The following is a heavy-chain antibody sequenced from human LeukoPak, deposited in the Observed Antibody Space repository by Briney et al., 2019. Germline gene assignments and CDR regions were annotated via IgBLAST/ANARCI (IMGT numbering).Heavy chain of an antibody. CDR3: ARIGSGSYYPDY. V-gene: IGHV3-33*01. CDR1: GFPFSSFG. CDR2: IRYDGSNK. Sequence: GRSLSLSCPASGFPFSSFGMHWVRQAPGKGLEWVAVIRYDGSNKYYADSVKGRFTISRDNSKNTLYLQMNSLRADDTAVYYCARIGSGSYYPDYWGQGTLVTVSS. J-gene: IGHJ4*02. D-gene: IGHD3-10*01.